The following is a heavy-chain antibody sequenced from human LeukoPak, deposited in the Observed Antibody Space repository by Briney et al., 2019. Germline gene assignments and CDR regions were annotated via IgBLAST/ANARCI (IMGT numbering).Heavy chain of an antibody. J-gene: IGHJ6*03. CDR1: DDSITMYY. D-gene: IGHD1-1*01. CDR2: VDHTGST. Sequence: SETLSLTCTVSDDSITMYYWTWIRQPPGKGLERIGYVDHTGSTKFNPSLNGRVSISRDTSKNFFSLRLRSVTAADTAVYFCARGRVSSSTWYSTYYYLFYVDFWGKGTTVTVSS. V-gene: IGHV4-59*01. CDR3: ARGRVSSSTWYSTYYYLFYVDF.